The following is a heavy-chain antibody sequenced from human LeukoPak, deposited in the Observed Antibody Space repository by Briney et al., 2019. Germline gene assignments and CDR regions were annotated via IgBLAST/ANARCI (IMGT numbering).Heavy chain of an antibody. CDR2: ISYDGSNK. CDR3: ARDSRDGYNYDKSPFDY. V-gene: IGHV3-30-3*01. J-gene: IGHJ4*02. CDR1: GFTFSSYA. D-gene: IGHD5-24*01. Sequence: GGSLRLSCAASGFTFSSYAMHWVRQAPGKGLEWVAVISYDGSNKYYADSVKGRFTISRDNSKNTLYLQMNSLRAEDTAVYYCARDSRDGYNYDKSPFDYWGQGTLVTVSS.